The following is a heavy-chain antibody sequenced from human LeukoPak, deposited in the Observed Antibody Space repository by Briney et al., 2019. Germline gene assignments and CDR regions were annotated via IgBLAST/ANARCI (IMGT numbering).Heavy chain of an antibody. Sequence: SETLSLTCTVSGGSISSYYWSWIRQPPGKGLEWIGYIYYSGSTNYNPSLKSRVTISVDTSKNQFSLKLSSVTAADTAVYYCARVRSVRAGKIDYWGQGTLVTVSS. CDR2: IYYSGST. CDR3: ARVRSVRAGKIDY. J-gene: IGHJ4*02. D-gene: IGHD6-19*01. V-gene: IGHV4-59*01. CDR1: GGSISSYY.